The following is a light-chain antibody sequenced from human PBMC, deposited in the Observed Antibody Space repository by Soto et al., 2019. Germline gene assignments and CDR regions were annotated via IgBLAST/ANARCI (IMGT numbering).Light chain of an antibody. CDR1: KLGDKY. CDR3: QVWDSSTEL. J-gene: IGLJ2*01. Sequence: SYELTQPPSVSVSPGQTASITCSGDKLGDKYAYWYQQKPGQSPVLVIYQDSKRPSGIPERFSGSNSGNTATLTISGTQAMDEADYYCQVWDSSTELFGGGTKVTVL. CDR2: QDS. V-gene: IGLV3-1*01.